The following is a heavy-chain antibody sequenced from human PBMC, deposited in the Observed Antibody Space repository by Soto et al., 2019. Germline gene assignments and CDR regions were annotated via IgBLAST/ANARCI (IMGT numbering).Heavy chain of an antibody. D-gene: IGHD3-22*01. V-gene: IGHV2-5*01. CDR3: AQRRQRDYYGNSDYFSDY. CDR1: GFSLSTSGVG. CDR2: IYWNDDK. Sequence: QITLKESGPTLVKPTQPLTLTCTFSGFSLSTSGVGVGWIRQPPGRALECLALIYWNDDKRYSPSLESRLTITNDNSKNQVVLTMPNRDHVDTATYYCAQRRQRDYYGNSDYFSDYWGQGTLVTVSS. J-gene: IGHJ4*02.